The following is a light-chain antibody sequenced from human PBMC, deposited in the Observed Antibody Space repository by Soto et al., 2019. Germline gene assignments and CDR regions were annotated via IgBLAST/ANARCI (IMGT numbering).Light chain of an antibody. V-gene: IGKV3-11*01. CDR1: QSVSSY. Sequence: ETALTQSPATLSLSPGERATLSCSASQSVSSYLAWYQQRPGQAPRLLIYDASNRATGIPARFSGSGSGTDLTLTISSLEAEDFAIYYCQQRSNWPPITFGQGTRLEIK. CDR2: DAS. CDR3: QQRSNWPPIT. J-gene: IGKJ5*01.